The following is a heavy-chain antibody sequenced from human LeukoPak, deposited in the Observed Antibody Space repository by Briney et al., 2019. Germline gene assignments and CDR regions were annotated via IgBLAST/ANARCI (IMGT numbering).Heavy chain of an antibody. CDR1: GFTFSSYG. CDR3: AKDQTLRYFDWFLGLNAFVI. J-gene: IGHJ3*02. CDR2: ISGSGGST. D-gene: IGHD3-9*01. Sequence: PGGSLRLSCAASGFTFSSYGMSWVRQAPGKGLEWVSAISGSGGSTYYADSVKGRFTISRDNSKNTLYLQMNSLRAEDTAVYYCAKDQTLRYFDWFLGLNAFVIWGQGTMVTVSS. V-gene: IGHV3-23*01.